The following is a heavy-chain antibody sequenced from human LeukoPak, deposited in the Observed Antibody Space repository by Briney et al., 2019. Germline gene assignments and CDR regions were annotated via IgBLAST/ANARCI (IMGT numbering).Heavy chain of an antibody. Sequence: GGSLRLSCEGPGFTFSHYWMTWVRRAPGKGLEWVASIKLDGSEKYYVDSVKGRFTISRDNSKNSLYLQMNSLRAEDTAIYYCARGSYYDGSGYVTWYFDLWGRGTLVAVSS. V-gene: IGHV3-7*01. J-gene: IGHJ2*01. D-gene: IGHD3-22*01. CDR3: ARGSYYDGSGYVTWYFDL. CDR2: IKLDGSEK. CDR1: GFTFSHYW.